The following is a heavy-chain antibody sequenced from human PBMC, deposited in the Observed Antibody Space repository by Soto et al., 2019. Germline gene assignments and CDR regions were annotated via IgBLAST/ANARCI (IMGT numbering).Heavy chain of an antibody. Sequence: GWSLRLSCASSGFTFSNYEMNWVRQAPGKGLEWVSYISSGGSTKYYADSVKGRFTISRDNAKNSLYLQMNSLRAEDTAVYYCARVQYQLLSYDMVVWGQGATVTVSS. J-gene: IGHJ6*01. V-gene: IGHV3-48*03. CDR1: GFTFSNYE. CDR3: ARVQYQLLSYDMVV. CDR2: ISSGGSTK. D-gene: IGHD2-2*01.